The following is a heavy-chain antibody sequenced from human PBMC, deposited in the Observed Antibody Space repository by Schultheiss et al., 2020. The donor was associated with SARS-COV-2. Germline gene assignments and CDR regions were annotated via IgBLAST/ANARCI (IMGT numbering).Heavy chain of an antibody. CDR3: ARHQTHFAPGYSSSWYRRNDAFDI. J-gene: IGHJ3*02. CDR1: GYSFTSYW. Sequence: GGSLRLSCKGSGYSFTSYWIGWVRQMPGKGLEWMGIIYPGDSDTRYSPSFQGQVTISADKSISTAYLQWSSLKASDTAMYYCARHQTHFAPGYSSSWYRRNDAFDIWGQGTMVTVSS. V-gene: IGHV5-51*01. D-gene: IGHD6-13*01. CDR2: IYPGDSDT.